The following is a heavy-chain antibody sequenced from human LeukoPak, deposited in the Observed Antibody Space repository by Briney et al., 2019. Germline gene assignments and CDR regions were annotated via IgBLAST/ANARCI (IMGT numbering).Heavy chain of an antibody. Sequence: GGSLRLSCAASGFTFSRHWMSWVRQAPGKGLEWVANIKEDGSEKYVDSMKGRFTISRDNARNSLYLQMNSLRAEDTAVYYCAREVHAAVTDFDYWGQGTLVTVS. CDR3: AREVHAAVTDFDY. CDR1: GFTFSRHW. CDR2: IKEDGSEK. D-gene: IGHD6-13*01. V-gene: IGHV3-7*01. J-gene: IGHJ4*02.